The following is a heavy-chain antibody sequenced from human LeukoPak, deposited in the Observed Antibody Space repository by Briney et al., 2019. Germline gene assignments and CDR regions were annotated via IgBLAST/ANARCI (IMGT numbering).Heavy chain of an antibody. D-gene: IGHD1-26*01. V-gene: IGHV3-30*18. CDR2: ISYDGSNK. Sequence: PGRSLRLSCAASGFTFSSYGMHWVRQAPGKGLEWVAVISYDGSNKYYADSVKGRFTISRDNSKNTLYLQMNSLRAEDTAVYYCAKGGELLGDAFDIWGQGTMVTVSS. CDR1: GFTFSSYG. J-gene: IGHJ3*02. CDR3: AKGGELLGDAFDI.